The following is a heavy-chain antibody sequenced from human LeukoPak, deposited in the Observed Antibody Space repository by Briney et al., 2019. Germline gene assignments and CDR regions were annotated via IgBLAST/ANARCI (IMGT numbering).Heavy chain of an antibody. CDR2: INHSGST. V-gene: IGHV4-34*01. D-gene: IGHD2-2*01. J-gene: IGHJ5*02. CDR1: GFTFSSYG. CDR3: ARRGNGYWYCSSTSCNWFDP. Sequence: GSLRLSCAASGFTFSSYGMSWIRQPPGKGLEWIGEINHSGSTNYNPSLKSRVTISVDTSKNQFSLKLSSVTAADTAVYYCARRGNGYWYCSSTSCNWFDPWGQGTLVTVSS.